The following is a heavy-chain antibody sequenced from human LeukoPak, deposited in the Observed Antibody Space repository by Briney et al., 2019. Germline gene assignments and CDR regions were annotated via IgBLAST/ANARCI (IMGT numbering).Heavy chain of an antibody. Sequence: ASVKVSCKASGGTFSSYAISWVRQAPGQGLEWMGRIIPILGITNYAQKFQGRVTITADKSTSTAYMELSSLRSEDTAVYYCAGDSSGYYYGGYFDYWGQGTLVTVSS. V-gene: IGHV1-69*04. CDR3: AGDSSGYYYGGYFDY. D-gene: IGHD3-22*01. CDR1: GGTFSSYA. CDR2: IIPILGIT. J-gene: IGHJ4*02.